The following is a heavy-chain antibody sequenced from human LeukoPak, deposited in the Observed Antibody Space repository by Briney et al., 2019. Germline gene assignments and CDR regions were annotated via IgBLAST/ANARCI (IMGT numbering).Heavy chain of an antibody. D-gene: IGHD1-26*01. Sequence: SGPTLVKPTQTLTLTCTFSGFSLSTSGVGVGWIRQPPGEALEWLALLYWNDDKRYSPSLKSRLTVTTDTSKNQVVLTMTNMDPVDTATYYCALRRSTGAPFDSWGQGTLVTVSS. CDR3: ALRRSTGAPFDS. CDR2: LYWNDDK. V-gene: IGHV2-5*01. J-gene: IGHJ4*02. CDR1: GFSLSTSGVG.